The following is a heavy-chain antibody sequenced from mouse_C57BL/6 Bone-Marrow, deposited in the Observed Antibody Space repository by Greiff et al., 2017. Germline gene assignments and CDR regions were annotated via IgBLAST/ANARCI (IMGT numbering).Heavy chain of an antibody. CDR2: ISSGGSYT. D-gene: IGHD1-1*01. V-gene: IGHV5-6*01. J-gene: IGHJ1*03. Sequence: EVNVVESGGDLVKPGGSLKLSCAASGFTFSSYGMSWVRQTPDKRLEWVATISSGGSYTYYPDSVKGRFTISRDNAKNTLYLQMSSLKSEDTAMYYCARPKSFYYDGSSYDWYFDVWGTGTTVTVSS. CDR1: GFTFSSYG. CDR3: ARPKSFYYDGSSYDWYFDV.